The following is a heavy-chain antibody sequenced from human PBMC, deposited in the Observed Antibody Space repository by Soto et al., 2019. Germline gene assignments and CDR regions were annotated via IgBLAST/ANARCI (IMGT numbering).Heavy chain of an antibody. CDR2: ISGSGGST. Sequence: GGSLRLSCAASGFTFSSYAMSWVRQAPGKGLEWVSAISGSGGSTYYADSVKGRFTISRDNSKNTLYLQMNSLRAEDTAVYYCAEDLEQWLFRYYFDYWGQGTLVTVSS. CDR1: GFTFSSYA. CDR3: AEDLEQWLFRYYFDY. J-gene: IGHJ4*02. D-gene: IGHD6-19*01. V-gene: IGHV3-23*01.